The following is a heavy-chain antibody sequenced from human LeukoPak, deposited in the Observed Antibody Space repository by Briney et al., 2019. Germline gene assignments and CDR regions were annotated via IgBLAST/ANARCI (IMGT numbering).Heavy chain of an antibody. CDR1: GGSISSGGYY. J-gene: IGHJ4*02. Sequence: PSEALSLTCTVSGGSISSGGYYWSWIRQHPGKGLEWIGYIYYSGSTYYNPSLKSRVTISVETSNNQFSLKLSSVTAADTAVYYCARSPPGYYYDSSGYYYFDYWGQGTLVTVSS. D-gene: IGHD3-22*01. V-gene: IGHV4-61*08. CDR3: ARSPPGYYYDSSGYYYFDY. CDR2: IYYSGST.